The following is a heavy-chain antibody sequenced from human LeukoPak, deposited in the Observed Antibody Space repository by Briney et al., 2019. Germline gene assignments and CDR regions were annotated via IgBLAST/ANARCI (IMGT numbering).Heavy chain of an antibody. CDR3: ARDHGMQLASLPDY. CDR2: ISYDGSNK. Sequence: SGGSLRLSCAASGFTFSSYAMHWVRQAPGKGLEWVAVISYDGSNKYYADSVKGRFTISRDNSKNTLYLQMNSLRAEDTAVYYCARDHGMQLASLPDYWGQGTLVTVSS. V-gene: IGHV3-30-3*01. CDR1: GFTFSSYA. J-gene: IGHJ4*02. D-gene: IGHD5-18*01.